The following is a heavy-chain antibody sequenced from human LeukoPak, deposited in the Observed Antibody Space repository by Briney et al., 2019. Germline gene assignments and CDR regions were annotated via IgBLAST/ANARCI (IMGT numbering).Heavy chain of an antibody. D-gene: IGHD5-18*01. V-gene: IGHV3-9*01. CDR2: ISWNSGSI. J-gene: IGHJ4*02. CDR3: AKDMGYSYGYSLGY. CDR1: GFTFDDYA. Sequence: GGSLRLSCAASGFTFDDYAMHWVRQAPGKGLEWVSGISWNSGSIGYADSVKGRFTISRDNAKNSLYLQMNSLRAEDTALYYCAKDMGYSYGYSLGYWGQGTLVTVSS.